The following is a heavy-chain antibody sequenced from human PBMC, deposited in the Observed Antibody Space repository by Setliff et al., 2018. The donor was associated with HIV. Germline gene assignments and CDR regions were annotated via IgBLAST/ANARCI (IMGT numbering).Heavy chain of an antibody. CDR1: GYTFTGYY. J-gene: IGHJ6*02. Sequence: ASVKVSCKASGYTFTGYYIHWVRQAPGQGLEWMGWINPNSGVTHYAQKFQGRVTMTRDTSISTAYMELSRLRSDDTAVYYCARDDYYDSSGYWGSYYYYGMDVWGQGTTVTVSS. CDR3: ARDDYYDSSGYWGSYYYYGMDV. CDR2: INPNSGVT. D-gene: IGHD3-22*01. V-gene: IGHV1-2*02.